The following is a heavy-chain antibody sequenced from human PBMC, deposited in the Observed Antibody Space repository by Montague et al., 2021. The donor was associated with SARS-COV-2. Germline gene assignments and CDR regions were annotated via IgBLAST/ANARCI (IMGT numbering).Heavy chain of an antibody. J-gene: IGHJ4*02. CDR2: IYYSGST. CDR3: ARHGWGWLRLLRPFDY. D-gene: IGHD5-12*01. V-gene: IGHV4-39*01. CDR1: GGSISSSTYY. Sequence: SETLSLTCTVSGGSISSSTYYWGWIRQPPGKGLEWIGSIYYSGSTYYNPSLKSRVTISVDTSKNQFSLKLSSVTAADTAAYYCARHGWGWLRLLRPFDYWGQGTLVTASS.